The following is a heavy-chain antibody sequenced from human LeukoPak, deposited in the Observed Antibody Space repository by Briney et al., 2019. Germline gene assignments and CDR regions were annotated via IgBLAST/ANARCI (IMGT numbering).Heavy chain of an antibody. CDR3: AKVRMVRGVNGCLDY. Sequence: GGSLRLSCAASGFTFSSYAMSWVRQAPGKGLEWVSAISGSGGSTYYADSVKGRFTISRDNSKNTLYLQMISLRAEDTAVYYCAKVRMVRGVNGCLDYWGQGTLVTVSS. J-gene: IGHJ4*02. CDR1: GFTFSSYA. V-gene: IGHV3-23*01. D-gene: IGHD3-10*01. CDR2: ISGSGGST.